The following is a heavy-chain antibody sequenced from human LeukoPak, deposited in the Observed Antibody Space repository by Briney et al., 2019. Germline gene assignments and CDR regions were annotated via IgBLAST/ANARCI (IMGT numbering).Heavy chain of an antibody. V-gene: IGHV1-18*01. J-gene: IGHJ6*03. CDR1: GYTFTSYG. Sequence: ASVKVSCKASGYTFTSYGISWVRQAPGQGLEWMGWISAYNGNTNYAQKLQGRVTMTTDTSTSTAYMELRSLRSDDTAVYYCARGGAVTGRNYYYYYYYIDVWGKGTTVTVSS. D-gene: IGHD6-19*01. CDR3: ARGGAVTGRNYYYYYYYIDV. CDR2: ISAYNGNT.